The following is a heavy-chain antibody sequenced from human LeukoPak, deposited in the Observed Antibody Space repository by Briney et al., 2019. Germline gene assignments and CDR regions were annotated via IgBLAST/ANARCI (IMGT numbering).Heavy chain of an antibody. J-gene: IGHJ6*03. CDR2: IIPIFGTA. CDR1: GGTFSSYA. V-gene: IGHV1-69*13. D-gene: IGHD2-2*01. Sequence: SVKVSCKASGGTFSSYAISWVRQAPGQGLEWMGGIIPIFGTANYAQKFQGRVTITADESTSTAYMELSSLRSEDTAVYYCARGLCSSTSCYWPDYYYYYMDVWGKGPRSPSP. CDR3: ARGLCSSTSCYWPDYYYYYMDV.